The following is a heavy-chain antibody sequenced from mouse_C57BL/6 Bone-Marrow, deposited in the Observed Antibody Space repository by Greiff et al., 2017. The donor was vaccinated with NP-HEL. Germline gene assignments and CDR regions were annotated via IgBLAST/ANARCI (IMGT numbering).Heavy chain of an antibody. Sequence: QVTLKVSGPGILQPSQTLSLTCSFSGFSLSTFGMGVGWLRQPSGKGLEWLAHIWWDDDKYYNPALRKRLTISKDTSTNQVFLKIANVDTADTATYCCARIDYGAWFAYWGQGTLVTVSA. CDR1: GFSLSTFGMG. D-gene: IGHD1-2*01. CDR3: ARIDYGAWFAY. CDR2: IWWDDDK. J-gene: IGHJ3*01. V-gene: IGHV8-8*01.